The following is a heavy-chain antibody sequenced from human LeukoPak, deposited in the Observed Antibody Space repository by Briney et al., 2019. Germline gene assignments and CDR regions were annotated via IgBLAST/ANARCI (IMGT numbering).Heavy chain of an antibody. CDR3: ARTTTEYWFDP. CDR1: GGSISSDY. Sequence: PSETLSLTCTVSGGSISSDYWQWIRQPPGNGLEWIGYIYNSGSNNYNPSLKSRVTISIDTSKNHFSLKLSSVTDADTGVYYCARTTTEYWFDPWGEGTLVTVSS. J-gene: IGHJ5*02. CDR2: IYNSGSN. V-gene: IGHV4-59*12. D-gene: IGHD4-11*01.